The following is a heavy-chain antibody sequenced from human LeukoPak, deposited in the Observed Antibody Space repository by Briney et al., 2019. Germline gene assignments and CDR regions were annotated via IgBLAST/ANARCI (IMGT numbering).Heavy chain of an antibody. J-gene: IGHJ4*02. V-gene: IGHV3-74*01. CDR1: GFTFSSYW. CDR2: INSDGSST. Sequence: PGRSLRLSCAASGFTFSSYWMHWVRQAPGKGLVWVSRINSDGSSTSYADSVKGRFTISRDNAKNTLYLQMNSLRAEDTAVYYCARGGGGYSYGSFDYWGQGTLVTVSS. CDR3: ARGGGGYSYGSFDY. D-gene: IGHD5-18*01.